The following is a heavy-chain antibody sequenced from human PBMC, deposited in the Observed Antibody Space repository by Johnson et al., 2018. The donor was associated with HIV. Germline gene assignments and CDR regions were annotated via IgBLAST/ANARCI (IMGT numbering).Heavy chain of an antibody. Sequence: QVQLVESGGGVVQPGGSLRLSCTASGFTFNTYGMHWVRQAPGKGLEWVAFIRYDGSNKYYVDSVKGRFTISRDISKNTLYLQMNSLRAEDTAVYYCARDSTAGPDKGLDYVGAFDIWGQGTMVTVSS. V-gene: IGHV3-30*02. CDR2: IRYDGSNK. CDR1: GFTFNTYG. D-gene: IGHD4-17*01. J-gene: IGHJ3*02. CDR3: ARDSTAGPDKGLDYVGAFDI.